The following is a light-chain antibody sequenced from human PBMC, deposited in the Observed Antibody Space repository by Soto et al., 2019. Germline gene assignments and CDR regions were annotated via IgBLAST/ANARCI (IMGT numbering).Light chain of an antibody. V-gene: IGKV1-27*01. CDR2: AAS. J-gene: IGKJ1*01. CDR3: QKYNGVPPWT. CDR1: QGIRNY. Sequence: DIQMTQSPSSLSASVGDRVTITCRASQGIRNYLAWYQQKPGKVPKLLIYAASTLQSGVPSRFSGSGSGTAFSLTISSLQPEDVATYYCQKYNGVPPWTFGQGTEVEI.